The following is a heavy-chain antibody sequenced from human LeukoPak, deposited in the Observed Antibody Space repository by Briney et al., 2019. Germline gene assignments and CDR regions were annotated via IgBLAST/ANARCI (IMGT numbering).Heavy chain of an antibody. D-gene: IGHD1-26*01. J-gene: IGHJ4*02. V-gene: IGHV1-8*01. CDR3: ARVGRRIVGATTRWYYFDY. CDR2: MNPNSGNT. Sequence: ASVKVSCXASGYTFTSYDINWVRQATGQGLEWMGWMNPNSGNTGYAQKFQGRVTMTRNTSISTAYMELSSLRSEDAAVYYCARVGRRIVGATTRWYYFDYWGQGTLVTVSS. CDR1: GYTFTSYD.